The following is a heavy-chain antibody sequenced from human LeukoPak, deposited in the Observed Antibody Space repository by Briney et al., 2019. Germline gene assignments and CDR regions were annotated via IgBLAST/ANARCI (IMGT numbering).Heavy chain of an antibody. CDR3: ARESPDCSGGSCYSRVFDY. D-gene: IGHD2-15*01. CDR1: GGSISSYY. CDR2: IYYSGST. J-gene: IGHJ4*02. V-gene: IGHV4-59*12. Sequence: PSETLSLTCTVSGGSISSYYWSWIRQPPGKGLEWIGYIYYSGSTNYNPSLKSRVTISVDTSKNQFSLKLSSVTAADTAVYYCARESPDCSGGSCYSRVFDYWGQGTLVTVSS.